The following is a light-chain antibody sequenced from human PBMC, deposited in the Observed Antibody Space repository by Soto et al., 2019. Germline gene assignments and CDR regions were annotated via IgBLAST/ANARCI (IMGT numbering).Light chain of an antibody. CDR1: QRVSSSY. V-gene: IGKV3-20*01. Sequence: EIVLTQSPGTLSLFPGERVTLSCRASQRVSSSYVAWYQQKAGRAPSLLIYGASSRATDIPDRFSGGGSGTDFTLTISRLEPEDFAVYYCQQYASAPYTFGQGTKLE. CDR3: QQYASAPYT. J-gene: IGKJ2*01. CDR2: GAS.